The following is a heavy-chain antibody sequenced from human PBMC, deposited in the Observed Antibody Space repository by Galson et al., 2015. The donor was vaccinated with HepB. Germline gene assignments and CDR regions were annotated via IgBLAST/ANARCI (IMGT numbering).Heavy chain of an antibody. CDR1: GFTFSSYA. CDR2: ISGSGGST. J-gene: IGHJ6*02. V-gene: IGHV3-23*01. Sequence: SLRLSCAASGFTFSSYAMSWVRQAPGKGLEWVSAISGSGGSTYYADSVKGRFTISRDNSKNTLYLQMNSLRAEDTAVYYCAKDSNPRSTIFGVVIHGMDVWGQGTTVTVSS. D-gene: IGHD3-3*01. CDR3: AKDSNPRSTIFGVVIHGMDV.